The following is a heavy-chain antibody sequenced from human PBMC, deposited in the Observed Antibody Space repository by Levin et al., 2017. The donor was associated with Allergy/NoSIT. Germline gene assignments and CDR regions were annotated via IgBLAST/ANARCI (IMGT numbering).Heavy chain of an antibody. J-gene: IGHJ4*02. CDR1: GGTFSSYA. V-gene: IGHV1-69*01. Sequence: KISCKASGGTFSSYAISWVRQAPGQGLEWMGGIIPICGTANYAKKFQGRVTLTADESTSTAYMELSSLRSEDTAVYYCARPRQYSSSWFDYWGQGTLVTVSS. CDR3: ARPRQYSSSWFDY. CDR2: IIPICGTA. D-gene: IGHD6-13*01.